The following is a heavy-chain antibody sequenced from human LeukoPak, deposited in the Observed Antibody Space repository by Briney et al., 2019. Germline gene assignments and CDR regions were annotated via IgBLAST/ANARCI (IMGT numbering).Heavy chain of an antibody. CDR3: ARDREWLRPQDY. CDR2: ISGTGGST. CDR1: GFTFSSYA. D-gene: IGHD5-12*01. V-gene: IGHV3-23*01. J-gene: IGHJ4*02. Sequence: GGSLRLSCAASGFTFSSYAMSWVRQAPGKGLECVSTISGTGGSTYYADSVKGRFTISRGNSKNTLYLQMNSLRAEDTAIYYCARDREWLRPQDYWGQGTLVTVSS.